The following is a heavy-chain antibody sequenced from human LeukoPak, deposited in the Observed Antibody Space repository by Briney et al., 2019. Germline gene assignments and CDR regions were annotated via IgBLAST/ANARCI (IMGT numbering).Heavy chain of an antibody. Sequence: SETLSLTCAVSGGSISSGGYPWRWIRQPPGKGLEWIGYLYHSGSTYYNLSRKIRVTIVVDRPKKQFSLKLSSVTAADTAVYYCASYGSSATFDYRGQGTLVTVSS. CDR1: GGSISSGGYP. J-gene: IGHJ4*02. CDR2: LYHSGST. CDR3: ASYGSSATFDY. D-gene: IGHD3-22*01. V-gene: IGHV4-30-2*01.